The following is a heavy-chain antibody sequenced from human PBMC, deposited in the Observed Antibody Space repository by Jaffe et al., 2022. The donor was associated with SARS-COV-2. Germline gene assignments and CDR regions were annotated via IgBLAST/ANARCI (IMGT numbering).Heavy chain of an antibody. Sequence: QVQLVESGGGVVQPGRSLRLSCAASGFTFSSYGMHWVRQAPGKGLEWVAVISYDGSNKYYADSVKGRFTISRDNSKNTLYLQMNSLRAEDTAVYYCAKTEWLSPHWGQGTLVTVSS. CDR3: AKTEWLSPH. J-gene: IGHJ4*02. D-gene: IGHD3-3*01. CDR2: ISYDGSNK. V-gene: IGHV3-30*18. CDR1: GFTFSSYG.